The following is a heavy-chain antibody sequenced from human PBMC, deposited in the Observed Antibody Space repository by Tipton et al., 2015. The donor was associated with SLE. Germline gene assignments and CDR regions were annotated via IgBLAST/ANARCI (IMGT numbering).Heavy chain of an antibody. CDR2: MNPNSAKT. CDR1: GYTFTSYG. Sequence: QSGAEVKKPGASVKVSCKASGYTFTSYGISWVRQATGQGLEWMGGMNPNSAKTGYAQKFQGRVTITRNTSISTAYMELSSLRSEDTAVYYCARGPYCSGDTCYSDFYYGMDIWGQGTTVSVSS. V-gene: IGHV1-8*03. CDR3: ARGPYCSGDTCYSDFYYGMDI. J-gene: IGHJ6*02. D-gene: IGHD2-15*01.